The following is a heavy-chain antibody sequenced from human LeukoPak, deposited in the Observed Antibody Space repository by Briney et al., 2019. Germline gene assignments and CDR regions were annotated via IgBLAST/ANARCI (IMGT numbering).Heavy chain of an antibody. CDR1: GGSISSYY. J-gene: IGHJ4*02. D-gene: IGHD1-26*01. CDR3: ARRIVGATTPRKYYFDY. Sequence: SETLSLTCTVSGGSISSYYWSWIRQPPGKGLEWIGSIYYSGSTYYNPSLKSRVTISVDTSKNQFSLKLSSVTAADTAVYYCARRIVGATTPRKYYFDYWGQGTLVTVSS. CDR2: IYYSGST. V-gene: IGHV4-59*05.